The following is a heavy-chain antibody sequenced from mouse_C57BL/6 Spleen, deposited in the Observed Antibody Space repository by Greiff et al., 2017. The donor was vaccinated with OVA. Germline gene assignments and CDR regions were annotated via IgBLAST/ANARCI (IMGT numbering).Heavy chain of an antibody. CDR1: GYTFTSYW. D-gene: IGHD2-4*01. Sequence: QVQLQQPGAELVRPGTSVKLSCKASGYTFTSYWMHWVKQRPGQGLEWIGVIDPSDSYTNYNQKSKGKATLTVDTSSSTAYMQLSSLTSEDSAVYYCARIGDDYEGFAYWGQGTLVTVSA. J-gene: IGHJ3*01. CDR3: ARIGDDYEGFAY. V-gene: IGHV1-59*01. CDR2: IDPSDSYT.